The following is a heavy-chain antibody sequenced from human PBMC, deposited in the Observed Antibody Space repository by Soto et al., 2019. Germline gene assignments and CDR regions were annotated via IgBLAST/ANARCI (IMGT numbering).Heavy chain of an antibody. V-gene: IGHV4-61*01. CDR1: GGSVSSGMNY. Sequence: PSETLSLTCTVSGGSVSSGMNYWSWIRQPPGKGLEWIGYIFYSGSTRYNPSVRSRVTISADTSKNQFSLKLSSVTAADTAFYYCARVGDYGDYTPIPFDYWGQGALVTVSS. D-gene: IGHD4-17*01. CDR2: IFYSGST. CDR3: ARVGDYGDYTPIPFDY. J-gene: IGHJ4*02.